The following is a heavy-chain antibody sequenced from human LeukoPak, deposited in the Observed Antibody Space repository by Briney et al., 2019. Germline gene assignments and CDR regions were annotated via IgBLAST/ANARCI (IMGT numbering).Heavy chain of an antibody. CDR3: ARDYTY. CDR1: GYSFTNFV. J-gene: IGHJ4*02. CDR2: ISPNSGNT. D-gene: IGHD3-16*01. V-gene: IGHV1-18*01. Sequence: GASVKVSCKASGYSFTNFVINWGGQAPGQGLEWMGWISPNSGNTNYAQNLQGRVTMTTDTSTSTAYMELRSLTSDDTAFYYCARDYTYWGQGTLVTVSS.